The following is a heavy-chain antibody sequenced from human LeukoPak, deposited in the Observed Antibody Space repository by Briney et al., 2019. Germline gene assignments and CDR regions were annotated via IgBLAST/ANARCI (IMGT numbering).Heavy chain of an antibody. D-gene: IGHD2-21*02. Sequence: GGSLRLSCAASGFTFSGSAMHWVRQASGKGLEWVGRIRSKANSYATAYAASVKGRFTISRDDSKNTAYLQMNSLKTEDTAVYYCTSSIVVVTAQDPTDYWGQGTLVTVSS. CDR2: IRSKANSYAT. J-gene: IGHJ4*02. CDR3: TSSIVVVTAQDPTDY. V-gene: IGHV3-73*01. CDR1: GFTFSGSA.